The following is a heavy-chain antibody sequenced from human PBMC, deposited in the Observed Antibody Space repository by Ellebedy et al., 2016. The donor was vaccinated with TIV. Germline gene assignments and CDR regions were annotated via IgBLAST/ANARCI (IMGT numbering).Heavy chain of an antibody. CDR2: YSSYGSTT. Sequence: GESLKIPCAASGFTFSSLWMHLVRQAPGKGLVWISRYSSYGSTTSYADSVEGRFPISRDNDKNTLNLQMNSLRVEDKAVYYCARAEHYDIVTGYFDYWGQGTLVTVSS. V-gene: IGHV3-74*01. CDR3: ARAEHYDIVTGYFDY. D-gene: IGHD3-9*01. J-gene: IGHJ4*02. CDR1: GFTFSSLW.